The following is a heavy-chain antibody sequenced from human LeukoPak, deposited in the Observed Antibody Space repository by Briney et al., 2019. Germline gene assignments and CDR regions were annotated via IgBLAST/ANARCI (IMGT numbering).Heavy chain of an antibody. Sequence: GGSLRLSCAASGFTFSGYSMNWVRQAPGKGLEWVSSISSSSSYIYYADSVKGRFTISRDNAKNSLYLQMNSLRAEDTAVYYCARAISSPAGLDYWGQGTLVTVSS. CDR2: ISSSSSYI. J-gene: IGHJ4*02. CDR3: ARAISSPAGLDY. CDR1: GFTFSGYS. V-gene: IGHV3-21*01. D-gene: IGHD3-3*02.